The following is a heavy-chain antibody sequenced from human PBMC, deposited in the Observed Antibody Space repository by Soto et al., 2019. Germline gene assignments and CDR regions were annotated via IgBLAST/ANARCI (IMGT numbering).Heavy chain of an antibody. CDR1: GFTFSSYA. V-gene: IGHV3-23*01. J-gene: IGHJ1*01. Sequence: EVQLLESGGGSVQPGGSLRVSCAASGFTFSSYAVGWVRQAPGKGLEWVSVISGSGGGTYYADSVKGLLTISRDNSKNMLFLQMHRLRVEDTAIYYCVKDSLVWAPFSNVQHWGQGTLVTVSS. CDR2: ISGSGGGT. CDR3: VKDSLVWAPFSNVQH. D-gene: IGHD1-1*01.